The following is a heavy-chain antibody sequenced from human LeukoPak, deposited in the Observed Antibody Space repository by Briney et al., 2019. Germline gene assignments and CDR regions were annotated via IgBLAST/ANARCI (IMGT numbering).Heavy chain of an antibody. D-gene: IGHD3-22*01. CDR2: IKQDGSEK. CDR3: AKDEGGITMIEPNYYFDY. V-gene: IGHV3-7*01. J-gene: IGHJ4*02. CDR1: GFTFSSYW. Sequence: GGSLRLSCAASGFTFSSYWMSWVRQAPGKGLEWVANIKQDGSEKYYVDSVKGRFTISRDNAKNSLYLRMNSLRAEDTAVYYCAKDEGGITMIEPNYYFDYWGQGTLVTVSS.